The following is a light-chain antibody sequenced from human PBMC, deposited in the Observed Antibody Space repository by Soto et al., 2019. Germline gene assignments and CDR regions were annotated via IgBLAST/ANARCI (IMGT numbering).Light chain of an antibody. Sequence: EIVLTQSPATLSLSPGERATLSCRASQSVSSSYLAWYQQKPGQAPRLLIYGASSRATGIPDRFRGSGSGTDFTLTISRLEPEDFAVYYCQQYGSSFTFGPGTKVDIK. J-gene: IGKJ3*01. CDR2: GAS. CDR1: QSVSSSY. CDR3: QQYGSSFT. V-gene: IGKV3-20*01.